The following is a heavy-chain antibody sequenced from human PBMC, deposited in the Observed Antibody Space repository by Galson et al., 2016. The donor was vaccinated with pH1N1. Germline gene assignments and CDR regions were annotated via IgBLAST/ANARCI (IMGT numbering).Heavy chain of an antibody. V-gene: IGHV4-61*02. CDR2: ISTRGST. D-gene: IGHD3-16*01. J-gene: IGHJ3*01. CDR3: ARRGVFTSDAFHV. Sequence: TLSLTCTVSGDSISTGTYYWSWIRQPAGKGLEWLGRISTRGSTTYNPSLKSRVTISVDTSKNQFSLRLSSVTATDTALYYGARRGVFTSDAFHVWGQGTMVTVSS. CDR1: GDSISTGTYY.